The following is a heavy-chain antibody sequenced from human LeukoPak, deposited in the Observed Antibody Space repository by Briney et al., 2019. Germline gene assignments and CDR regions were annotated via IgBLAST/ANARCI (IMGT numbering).Heavy chain of an antibody. CDR3: ARAVDTAMVYFDY. D-gene: IGHD5-18*01. J-gene: IGHJ4*02. CDR2: ISYDGSNK. Sequence: PGGSLRLSCAASGFTFSSYAMHWVRQAPGKGLEWVAVISYDGSNKYYADSVKGRFTISRDNAKISLYLQMNSLRAEDTAVYYCARAVDTAMVYFDYWGQGTLVTVSS. CDR1: GFTFSSYA. V-gene: IGHV3-30-3*01.